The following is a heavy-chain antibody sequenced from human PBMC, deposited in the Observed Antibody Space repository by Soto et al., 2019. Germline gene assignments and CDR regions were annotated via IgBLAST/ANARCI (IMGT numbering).Heavy chain of an antibody. Sequence: PGGSLRLSCAASGFTFSSYTMNWVRQAPGKGLEWVSSIRSSSAYIFYADSVKGRFTVSRDNANNTLYLQMNSLRAEDTAVYYCARDLASLLWFGGLLDPRGQGTLVTVSS. CDR1: GFTFSSYT. V-gene: IGHV3-21*01. CDR2: IRSSSAYI. D-gene: IGHD3-10*01. J-gene: IGHJ5*02. CDR3: ARDLASLLWFGGLLDP.